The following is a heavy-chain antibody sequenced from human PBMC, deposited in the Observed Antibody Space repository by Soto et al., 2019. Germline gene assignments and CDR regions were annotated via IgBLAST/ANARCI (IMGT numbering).Heavy chain of an antibody. CDR2: INAGNGNT. CDR3: AKDRFTMIARFDY. Sequence: ASVKVSCKASGYTFTSYAMHWVRQAPGQRLEWMGWINAGNGNTKYSQKFQGRFTISRDNSKNTLYLQMNSLRAEDTAVYYCAKDRFTMIARFDYWGQGTLVTVSS. V-gene: IGHV1-3*01. CDR1: GYTFTSYA. J-gene: IGHJ4*02. D-gene: IGHD3-22*01.